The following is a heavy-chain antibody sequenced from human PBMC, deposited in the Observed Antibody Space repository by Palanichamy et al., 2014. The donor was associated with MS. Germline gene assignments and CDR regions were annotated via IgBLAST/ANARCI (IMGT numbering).Heavy chain of an antibody. Sequence: QVQLAQSGAEVKKPGASVKVSCQASGYTFVGYYIHWVRQAPGQGLEWMGWSSPNSGVTNYAQKFQGRVTMTRDTSISTAYMELNRLTYDDTAVYFCATLAYCASGSSCQYNYFDGMDLWGQGTKVTVSS. V-gene: IGHV1-2*02. CDR3: ATLAYCASGSSCQYNYFDGMDL. CDR2: SSPNSGVT. D-gene: IGHD2-21*01. CDR1: GYTFVGYY. J-gene: IGHJ6*02.